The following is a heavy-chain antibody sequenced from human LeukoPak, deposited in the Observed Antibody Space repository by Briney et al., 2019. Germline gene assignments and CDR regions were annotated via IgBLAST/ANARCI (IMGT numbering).Heavy chain of an antibody. CDR1: GFTFRSYN. CDR3: APDGED. CDR2: IRGSGGIT. Sequence: GGSLRLSCAASGFTFRSYNMIWVRQAPGEGLEWVSTIRGSGGITYYADSVKGRFTISRDESKNTLYLQMNSLRAEDTAVYYCAPDGEDWGQGTLVTVSS. D-gene: IGHD3-3*01. J-gene: IGHJ4*02. V-gene: IGHV3-23*01.